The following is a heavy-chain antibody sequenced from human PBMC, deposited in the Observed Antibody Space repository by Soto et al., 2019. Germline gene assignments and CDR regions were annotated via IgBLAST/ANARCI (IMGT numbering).Heavy chain of an antibody. CDR1: GFTFSSYA. J-gene: IGHJ5*02. D-gene: IGHD3-3*01. CDR2: ISGSGGST. Sequence: VGSLRLSCAASGFTFSSYAMSWVRQAPGKGLEWVSAISGSGGSTYYADSVKGRFTISRDNSKNTLYLQMNSLRAEDTAVYYCAKEVQYYDFWTGAWFDPWGQGALVTVSS. V-gene: IGHV3-23*01. CDR3: AKEVQYYDFWTGAWFDP.